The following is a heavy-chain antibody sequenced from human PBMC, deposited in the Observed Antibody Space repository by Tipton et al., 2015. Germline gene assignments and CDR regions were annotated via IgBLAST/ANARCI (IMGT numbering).Heavy chain of an antibody. Sequence: TLSLTCTVSGFSISSGGYYWSWFRQYSGKGLEWIGYIDHSESTSYNPSLTSRVTISVDMSKNEFSLSLNSVNAADTAIYYCARGPGSFAGILTEKWFDAWGQGSLVTVSS. CDR1: GFSISSGGYY. J-gene: IGHJ5*02. CDR2: IDHSEST. V-gene: IGHV4-31*03. CDR3: ARGPGSFAGILTEKWFDA. D-gene: IGHD1-1*01.